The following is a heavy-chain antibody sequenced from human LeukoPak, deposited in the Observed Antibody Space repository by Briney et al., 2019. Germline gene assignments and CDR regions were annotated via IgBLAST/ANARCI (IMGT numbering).Heavy chain of an antibody. CDR2: ISSSSSYI. D-gene: IGHD5-18*01. J-gene: IGHJ4*02. CDR3: ARGRGYSYIVDQDY. Sequence: PGGSLRLSCAASGFTFSSYSMNWVRQAPGKGLECVSSISSSSSYIYYADSVKGRFTISRDNAKNSLYLQMNSLRTEDTAVYYCARGRGYSYIVDQDYWGQGTLVTVSS. CDR1: GFTFSSYS. V-gene: IGHV3-21*01.